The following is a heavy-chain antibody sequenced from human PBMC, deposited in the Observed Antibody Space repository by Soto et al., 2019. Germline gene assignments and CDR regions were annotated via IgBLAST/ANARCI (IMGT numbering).Heavy chain of an antibody. CDR3: ARGGPHLLRYFDWSPFDY. CDR1: GGSFSGDY. D-gene: IGHD3-9*01. CDR2: IDHSGST. V-gene: IGHV4-34*01. J-gene: IGHJ4*02. Sequence: SETLSLTCAVYGGSFSGDYWSWIRQPPGKGLEWIGEIDHSGSTNYNPSLKSRVTISVDTSKNQFSLKLSSVTAADTAVYYCARGGPHLLRYFDWSPFDYWGQGTLVTVSS.